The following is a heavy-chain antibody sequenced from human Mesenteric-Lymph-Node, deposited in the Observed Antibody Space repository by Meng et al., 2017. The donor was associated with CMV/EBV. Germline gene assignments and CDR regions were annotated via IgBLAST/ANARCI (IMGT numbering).Heavy chain of an antibody. D-gene: IGHD4-11*01. Sequence: ASVKVSCKVSGYTLTELSMHWVRQAPGQGLEWMGWINPNSGGTNYAQKFQGRVTMTRDTSISTAYMELSRLRSDDTAVYYCARLRTVTSYRWFDYWGQGTLVTVSS. CDR3: ARLRTVTSYRWFDY. CDR1: GYTLTELS. J-gene: IGHJ4*02. CDR2: INPNSGGT. V-gene: IGHV1-2*02.